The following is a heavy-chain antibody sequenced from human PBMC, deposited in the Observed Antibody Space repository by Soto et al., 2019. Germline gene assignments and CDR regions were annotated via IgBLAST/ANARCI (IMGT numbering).Heavy chain of an antibody. D-gene: IGHD6-25*01. CDR3: ARRKERSGPNYFDY. V-gene: IGHV1-8*01. Sequence: GASVKVSCKASGYTFTTYDINWVRQAPGQGLEWMGWMNPYTGKAGYAQKFQGRVTMTRDNSISTAYMELSSLRSDDTAVYYCARRKERSGPNYFDYWCPGTLVTLS. CDR2: MNPYTGKA. J-gene: IGHJ4*02. CDR1: GYTFTTYD.